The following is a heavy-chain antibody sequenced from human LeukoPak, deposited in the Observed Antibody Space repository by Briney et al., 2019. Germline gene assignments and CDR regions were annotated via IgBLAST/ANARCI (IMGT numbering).Heavy chain of an antibody. CDR2: IYFSGSA. CDR3: ARAYGGNYYYGMEV. V-gene: IGHV4-59*08. Sequence: SETLSLTCTVSGGSISSYYWSWVRHPPGKGLEWVGNIYFSGSANYTPSLKSRVTMSLDTSKNQFSLRLSSVTAADTAVYYCARAYGGNYYYGMEVWGQGTTVTVSS. CDR1: GGSISSYY. D-gene: IGHD4-23*01. J-gene: IGHJ6*02.